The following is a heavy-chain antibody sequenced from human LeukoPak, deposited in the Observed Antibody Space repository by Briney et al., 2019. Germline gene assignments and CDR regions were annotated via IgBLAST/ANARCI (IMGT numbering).Heavy chain of an antibody. Sequence: PGGSLRLSCAASGFTFSSYAMTWVRQAPGKGLEWVSSISGSGGSTYSADSVKGRFTISRDNSRNTLYLQMNSLRAEDTAVYYCAEETYRNGWFYFDYWGQGTLVTFSS. CDR1: GFTFSSYA. CDR2: ISGSGGST. J-gene: IGHJ4*02. CDR3: AEETYRNGWFYFDY. D-gene: IGHD6-19*01. V-gene: IGHV3-23*01.